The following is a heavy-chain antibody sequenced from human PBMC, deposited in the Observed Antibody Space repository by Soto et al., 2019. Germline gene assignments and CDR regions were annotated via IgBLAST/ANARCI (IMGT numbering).Heavy chain of an antibody. Sequence: SLSLSCAASGFTFDDYAMYWVRQAPGKALEWVSSINWNSGTINYADSVKGRFTISRDNAKNSLYLQMNSLRTEDTALYYCAKGSHGPSHTGWFDPWGQGTQVTVSS. CDR1: GFTFDDYA. J-gene: IGHJ5*02. CDR3: AKGSHGPSHTGWFDP. D-gene: IGHD2-8*02. CDR2: INWNSGTI. V-gene: IGHV3-9*01.